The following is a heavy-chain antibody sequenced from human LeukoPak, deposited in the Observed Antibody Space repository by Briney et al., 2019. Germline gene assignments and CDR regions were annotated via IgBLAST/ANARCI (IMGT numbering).Heavy chain of an antibody. D-gene: IGHD6-13*01. Sequence: GGSLRLSCAASGFTFSSYATNWVRQAPVKGLEWVSSFSGSSGNTYYADSVKGRFTISRDNSKNTLYLQMNSLRAEDTAVYYCAKAGNKGSSTWFYYFDSWGQGTLVTVSS. CDR2: FSGSSGNT. CDR3: AKAGNKGSSTWFYYFDS. V-gene: IGHV3-23*01. CDR1: GFTFSSYA. J-gene: IGHJ4*02.